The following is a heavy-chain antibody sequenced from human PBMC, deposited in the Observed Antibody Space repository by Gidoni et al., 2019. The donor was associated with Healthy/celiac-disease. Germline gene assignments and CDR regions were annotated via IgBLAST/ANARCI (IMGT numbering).Heavy chain of an antibody. D-gene: IGHD4-17*01. J-gene: IGHJ6*02. V-gene: IGHV3-15*01. CDR3: TTAPTVTTYYYYYGMDV. CDR2: IKSKTDGGTT. Sequence: EVQLVESGGGLVKPGGSLRLSCAASGFTFSNAWMSWVRQAPGKGLAGVGRIKSKTDGGTTDYAAPVKGRFTISRDDSKNTLYLQMNSLKTEDTAVYYCTTAPTVTTYYYYYGMDVWGQGTTVTVSS. CDR1: GFTFSNAW.